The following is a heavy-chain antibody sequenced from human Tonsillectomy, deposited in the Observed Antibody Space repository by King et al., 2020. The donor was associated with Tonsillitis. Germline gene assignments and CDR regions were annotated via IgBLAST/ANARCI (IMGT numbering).Heavy chain of an antibody. CDR3: ARGGYYDSSGPFDY. D-gene: IGHD3-22*01. Sequence: QLVQSGGGAVQPGRSLRLSCAASGFTFSTYTIHWVRQAPGRGLEWVAIISFDGSKKYYADSVKGRFTISRDNSKNVVYLQMSSLRAEDTAVYYCARGGYYDSSGPFDYWGQGTLVTVSS. V-gene: IGHV3-30-3*01. J-gene: IGHJ4*02. CDR2: ISFDGSKK. CDR1: GFTFSTYT.